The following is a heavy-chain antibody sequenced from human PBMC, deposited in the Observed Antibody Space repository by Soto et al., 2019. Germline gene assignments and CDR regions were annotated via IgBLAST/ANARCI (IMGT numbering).Heavy chain of an antibody. CDR1: GGSFSGYY. J-gene: IGHJ4*02. Sequence: SETLSLTCAVYGGSFSGYYWSWIRQPPGKGLEWIGEINHSGSTNYNPSLKSRVTISVDTSKNQFSLKLSSVTAADTAVYYCARDSFWSGYAFDYWGQGTLVTSPQ. D-gene: IGHD3-3*01. V-gene: IGHV4-34*01. CDR2: INHSGST. CDR3: ARDSFWSGYAFDY.